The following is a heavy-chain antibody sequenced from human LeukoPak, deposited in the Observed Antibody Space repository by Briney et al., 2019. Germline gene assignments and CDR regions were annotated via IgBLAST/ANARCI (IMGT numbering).Heavy chain of an antibody. CDR1: GFTFSSYS. D-gene: IGHD3-10*01. V-gene: IGHV3-21*01. Sequence: GGSLRLSCAASGFTFSSYSMNWVRQAPGKGLEWVSSISNSSSYIYYADSVKGRFTISRDNAKNSLYLQMNGLRAEDTAVYYCARDAVLWVGFDYWGQGTLVTVSS. CDR3: ARDAVLWVGFDY. J-gene: IGHJ4*02. CDR2: ISNSSSYI.